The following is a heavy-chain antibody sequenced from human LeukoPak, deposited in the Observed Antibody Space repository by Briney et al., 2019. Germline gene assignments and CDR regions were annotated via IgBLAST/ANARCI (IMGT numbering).Heavy chain of an antibody. CDR2: VNSAGSST. J-gene: IGHJ4*02. CDR3: ARDLGDYYYAGKDY. V-gene: IGHV3-74*01. CDR1: GFTFSSYW. D-gene: IGHD3-22*01. Sequence: GGSLRLSCAASGFTFSSYWMHWVRQAPGKGLVWVSRVNSAGSSTNYADSVKGRFTISRDNAKNTLYLLLNSLRVEDTAVYYCARDLGDYYYAGKDYWGQGTLVTVSS.